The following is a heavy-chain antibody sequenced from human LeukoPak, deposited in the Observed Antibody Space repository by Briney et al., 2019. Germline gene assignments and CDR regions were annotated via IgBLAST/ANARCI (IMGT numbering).Heavy chain of an antibody. J-gene: IGHJ6*03. Sequence: SVKVSCKASGGTFISYAISWVRQAPGQGLEWMGGIIPIFGTANYAQKFQGRVTITADESTSTAYMELSSLRSEDTAVYYCARATGYDFWSNIRYYYYMDVWGKGTTVTVSS. CDR2: IIPIFGTA. CDR3: ARATGYDFWSNIRYYYYMDV. D-gene: IGHD3-3*01. CDR1: GGTFISYA. V-gene: IGHV1-69*13.